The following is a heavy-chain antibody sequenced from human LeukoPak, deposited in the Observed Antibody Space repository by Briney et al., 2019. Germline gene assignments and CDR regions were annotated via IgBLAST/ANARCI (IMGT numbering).Heavy chain of an antibody. D-gene: IGHD3-10*01. CDR2: IIPIFGTA. J-gene: IGHJ6*03. V-gene: IGHV1-69*01. Sequence: SVKVSCKASGYPFTSHGISWVRPAPGQGLEWMGGIIPIFGTANYAQKFQGRVTITADESTSTAYMELSSLRSEDTAVYYCARGYYYGSGSYYPLHYYYYMDVWGKGTTVTISS. CDR3: ARGYYYGSGSYYPLHYYYYMDV. CDR1: GYPFTSHG.